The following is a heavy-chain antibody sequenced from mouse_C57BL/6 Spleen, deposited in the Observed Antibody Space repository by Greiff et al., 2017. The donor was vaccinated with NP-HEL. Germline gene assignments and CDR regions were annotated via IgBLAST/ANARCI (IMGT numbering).Heavy chain of an antibody. CDR1: DYTFTSYW. V-gene: IGHV1-53*01. J-gene: IGHJ3*01. CDR3: ARDYDGYPGLAY. Sequence: VQLQQSGTDLVKPGASVKLSCKASDYTFTSYWMHWVKQRPGQGLEWIGNINTSNGGTNYNEKFKSKATLTVDKSSSTAYMQLSSLTSADSAVYYCARDYDGYPGLAYWGQGTLVTVSA. CDR2: INTSNGGT. D-gene: IGHD2-3*01.